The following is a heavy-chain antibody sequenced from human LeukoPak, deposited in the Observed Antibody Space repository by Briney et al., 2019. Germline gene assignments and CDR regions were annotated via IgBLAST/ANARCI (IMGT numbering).Heavy chain of an antibody. CDR2: FDPEDGET. Sequence: ASVKVSCKVSGYILTELSMHWVRQAPGKGLEWMGGFDPEDGETIYAQKFQGRVTMTEDTSTDTAYMELSSLRSEDTAVYYCARVEGVVPAALYPKYYYYMDVWGKGTTVTVSS. D-gene: IGHD2-2*01. CDR1: GYILTELS. CDR3: ARVEGVVPAALYPKYYYYMDV. V-gene: IGHV1-24*01. J-gene: IGHJ6*03.